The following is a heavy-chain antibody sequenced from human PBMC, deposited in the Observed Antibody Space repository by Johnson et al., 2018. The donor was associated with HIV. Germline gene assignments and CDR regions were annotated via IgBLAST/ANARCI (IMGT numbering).Heavy chain of an antibody. CDR1: GFTFDDYG. CDR3: AKDIASGYTNGGTLDI. J-gene: IGHJ3*02. V-gene: IGHV3-20*04. CDR2: INWNGGRT. Sequence: MLLVESGGGVVRPGGSLRLSCAASGFTFDDYGMSWVRQAPGKGLEWVSGINWNGGRTGYADSVKGRFTISRDNSKNSLYLQMNSLRPEDTGLYYCAKDIASGYTNGGTLDIWGQGTMVTVSS. D-gene: IGHD6-19*01.